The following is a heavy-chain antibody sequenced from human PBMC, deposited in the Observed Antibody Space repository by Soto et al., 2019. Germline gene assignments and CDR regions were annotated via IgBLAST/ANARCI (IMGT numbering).Heavy chain of an antibody. CDR1: GGSISSYY. CDR2: IYYSRST. D-gene: IGHD4-17*01. CDR3: ARLPTTVRYYYYSGMDV. Sequence: WATLSLTGNVSGGSISSYYWSWIRQPPGLGLEWMGYIYYSRSTNYNPSLKRRVTISVDTSKNQFSLKLRLATAADTAVYYCARLPTTVRYYYYSGMDVWGQGTTVTVSS. J-gene: IGHJ6*02. V-gene: IGHV4-59*01.